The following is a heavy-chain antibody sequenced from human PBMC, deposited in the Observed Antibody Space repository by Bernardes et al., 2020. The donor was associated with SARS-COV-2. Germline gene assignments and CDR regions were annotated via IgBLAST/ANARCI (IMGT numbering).Heavy chain of an antibody. D-gene: IGHD1-1*01. CDR2: INEVGTIT. CDR1: GFTFSRYW. Sequence: VWSLRVCCDASGFTFSRYWMHWFRQVPWSGLLLVLCINEVGTITDYADSLQGRFTISSDNAKNTLFLEMHSLRAEDTGLYCCSRDVVGKDDFWGQGTLVTVSS. V-gene: IGHV3-74*01. J-gene: IGHJ4*02. CDR3: SRDVVGKDDF.